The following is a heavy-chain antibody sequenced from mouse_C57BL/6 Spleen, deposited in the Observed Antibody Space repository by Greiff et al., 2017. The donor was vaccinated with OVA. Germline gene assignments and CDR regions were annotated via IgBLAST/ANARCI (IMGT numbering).Heavy chain of an antibody. D-gene: IGHD2-1*01. CDR2: IDPETGGT. CDR1: GYTFTDYE. V-gene: IGHV1-15*01. J-gene: IGHJ2*01. Sequence: QVQLQQSGAELVRPGASVTLSCKASGYTFTDYEMHWVKQTPVHGLEWIGAIDPETGGTAYNQKFKGKAILTADKSSSTAYMELRSLTSEDSAVYYCTRRGVYYGNYVLFDYWGQGTTLTVSS. CDR3: TRRGVYYGNYVLFDY.